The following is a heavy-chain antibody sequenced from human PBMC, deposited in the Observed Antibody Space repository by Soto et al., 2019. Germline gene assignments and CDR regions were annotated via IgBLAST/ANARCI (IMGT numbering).Heavy chain of an antibody. CDR1: GYTLTSYY. CDR2: INPSGGIT. D-gene: IGHD2-2*01. V-gene: IGHV1-46*01. J-gene: IGHJ6*02. Sequence: ASVKVSCKASGYTLTSYYLHWVLQAPGQGPEWMGIINPSGGITNDAQKFQDRVTMTSDTSTSTVYMELSSLRPEDTAVYYCARGISTTRYYYYYGMDVWGQGTTVTVSS. CDR3: ARGISTTRYYYYYGMDV.